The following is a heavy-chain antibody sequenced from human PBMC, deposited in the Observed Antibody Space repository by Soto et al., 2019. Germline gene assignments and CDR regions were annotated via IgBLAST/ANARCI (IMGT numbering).Heavy chain of an antibody. V-gene: IGHV3-23*01. D-gene: IGHD6-13*01. J-gene: IGHJ4*02. Sequence: HPGGSLRLSCAASGFTFSAYVMSWVRQAPGKGLEWVSSITSSGGGTYYADSVKGRFTVSRDNSKNTVYLQMNSLRDEDTAVYYCAKLTAAWGQRTLVTVSS. CDR1: GFTFSAYV. CDR3: AKLTAA. CDR2: ITSSGGGT.